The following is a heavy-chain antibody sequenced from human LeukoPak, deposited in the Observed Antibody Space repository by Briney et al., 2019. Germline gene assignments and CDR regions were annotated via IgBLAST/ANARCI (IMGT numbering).Heavy chain of an antibody. CDR3: VKNGDRGAYCSGGSCYPYYYYYMDV. CDR2: ISFTGGTT. J-gene: IGHJ6*03. CDR1: GFTFSSYG. V-gene: IGHV3-23*01. D-gene: IGHD2-15*01. Sequence: GGSLRLSCTTSGFTFSSYGMSWVRQAPGKGLEWVSSISFTGGTTYYADSVKGRFTISRDNSKDTLYLQMNSVRAEDTAIYYCVKNGDRGAYCSGGSCYPYYYYYMDVWGKGTTVTISS.